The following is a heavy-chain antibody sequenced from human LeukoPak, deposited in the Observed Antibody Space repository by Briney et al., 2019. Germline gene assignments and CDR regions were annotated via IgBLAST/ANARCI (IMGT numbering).Heavy chain of an antibody. Sequence: GGSLRLSCVASGITFSRSSMNWVRQAPGKGLEWVSHIDSSSSNVYYADSVKGRFAISRDNAKYSLFLQMSGLRVEDTAVYYCARDPSPAGYVDNSGQKYYFESWGQGTLVTVSS. D-gene: IGHD6-19*01. CDR2: IDSSSSNV. J-gene: IGHJ4*01. V-gene: IGHV3-48*04. CDR3: ARDPSPAGYVDNSGQKYYFES. CDR1: GITFSRSS.